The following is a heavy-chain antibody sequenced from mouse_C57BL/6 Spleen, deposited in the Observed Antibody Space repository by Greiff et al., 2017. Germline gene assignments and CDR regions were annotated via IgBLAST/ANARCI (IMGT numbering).Heavy chain of an antibody. CDR2: INPSNGGT. CDR1: GYTFTSYW. J-gene: IGHJ3*01. D-gene: IGHD1-1*01. V-gene: IGHV1-53*01. CDR3: ARESYYYGSSSAWFAY. Sequence: QVHVKQPGTELVKPGASVKLSCKASGYTFTSYWMHWVKQRPGQGLEWIGNINPSNGGTNYNEKVKSKATLTVDKSSSTAYMQLSSLTSEDSAVYYCARESYYYGSSSAWFAYWGQGTLVTVSA.